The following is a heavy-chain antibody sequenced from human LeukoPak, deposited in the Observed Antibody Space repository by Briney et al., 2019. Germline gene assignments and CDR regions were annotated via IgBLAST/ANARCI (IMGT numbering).Heavy chain of an antibody. CDR1: GYSFTSYW. D-gene: IGHD3-10*01. CDR2: IYPGDSDT. V-gene: IGHV5-51*01. Sequence: GESLQISCQGSGYSFTSYWIGWVRQMPGEGLGWMGIIYPGDSDTRYSPSFQGQVTISADKSISTAYLQWSSLKASDTAMYYCARHSFPMVRGVPYYFDYWGQGTLVTVSS. J-gene: IGHJ4*02. CDR3: ARHSFPMVRGVPYYFDY.